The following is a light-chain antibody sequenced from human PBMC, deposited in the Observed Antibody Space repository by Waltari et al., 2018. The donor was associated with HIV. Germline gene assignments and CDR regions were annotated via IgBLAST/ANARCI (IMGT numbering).Light chain of an antibody. Sequence: HSALTQPASVSGSPGQSITISCSGSNNDVGVYNYVSWYQVFPGKVPKLIIYDVSERPSGISKRFSGSKSDNTAALNISRLQADDEADYYCASYRNNTFYVVGSGTKVTV. J-gene: IGLJ1*01. CDR2: DVS. CDR1: NNDVGVYNY. V-gene: IGLV2-14*03. CDR3: ASYRNNTFYV.